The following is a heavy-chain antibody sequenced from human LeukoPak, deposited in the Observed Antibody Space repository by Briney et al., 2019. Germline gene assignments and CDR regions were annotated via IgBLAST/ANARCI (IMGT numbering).Heavy chain of an antibody. J-gene: IGHJ4*02. CDR1: GGTFSSYA. CDR2: IIPIFGTA. Sequence: SVKVSRKASGGTFSSYAISWVRQAPGQGLEWMGGIIPIFGTANYAQKFQGRVTITADESTSTAYMELSSLRSEDTAVYYCARGIAVAGTSFDYWGQGTLVTVSS. D-gene: IGHD6-19*01. V-gene: IGHV1-69*13. CDR3: ARGIAVAGTSFDY.